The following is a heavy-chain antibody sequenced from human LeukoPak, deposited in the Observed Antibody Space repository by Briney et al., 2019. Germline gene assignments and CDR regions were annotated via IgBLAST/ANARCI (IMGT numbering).Heavy chain of an antibody. J-gene: IGHJ6*02. D-gene: IGHD6-13*01. Sequence: SETLSLTCTVSGGSISSGDYYWSWIRQPPGKGLEWIGYIYYSGSTYYNPSLKSRVTISVDTSKNQFSLKLSSVTAADTAVYYCARDLGDSSSWYPRGMDVWGQGTTDTVSS. CDR2: IYYSGST. V-gene: IGHV4-30-4*01. CDR3: ARDLGDSSSWYPRGMDV. CDR1: GGSISSGDYY.